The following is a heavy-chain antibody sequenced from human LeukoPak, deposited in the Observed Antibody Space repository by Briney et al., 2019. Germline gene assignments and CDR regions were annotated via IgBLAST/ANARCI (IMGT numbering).Heavy chain of an antibody. CDR2: INYNGRNT. D-gene: IGHD6-19*01. Sequence: PGGSLRLSCAASGFTFRTFPMNWVRQAPGKGLEWVSIINYNGRNTYYADSVKGRFTISRDNSKNMVYLQMNRLRAEDTAIYYCAKDGHCPDSICPTNIAVAGYVDSWGQGTLVTVSS. CDR3: AKDGHCPDSICPTNIAVAGYVDS. CDR1: GFTFRTFP. J-gene: IGHJ4*02. V-gene: IGHV3-23*01.